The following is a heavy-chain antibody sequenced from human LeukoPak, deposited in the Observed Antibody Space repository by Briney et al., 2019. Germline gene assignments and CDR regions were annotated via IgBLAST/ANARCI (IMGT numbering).Heavy chain of an antibody. CDR1: GFTFSSYA. J-gene: IGHJ4*02. Sequence: PGGSLRLSCAASGFTFSSYAMHWVRQAPGKGLEWVAVISYDGSNKYYADSVKGRFTISRDNSKNTLYLQMNSLRAEDTAVYYCARDDGSGSPFYYFDYWGQGTLVTVSS. CDR3: ARDDGSGSPFYYFDY. V-gene: IGHV3-30-3*01. D-gene: IGHD3-22*01. CDR2: ISYDGSNK.